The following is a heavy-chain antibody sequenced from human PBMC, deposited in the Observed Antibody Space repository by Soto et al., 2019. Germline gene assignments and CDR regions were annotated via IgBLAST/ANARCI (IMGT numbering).Heavy chain of an antibody. CDR2: IYWDDDK. V-gene: IGHV2-5*02. CDR1: GFSLSTSGVG. D-gene: IGHD5-18*01. Sequence: QITLKESGPTLVKPTQTLTLTCTFSGFSLSTSGVGVGWIRQPPGKALEWLALIYWDDDKRYSPSLKSSLTITKDTPKNQVVLTMTHMDPVDTATYYCAPSYSSAYSYYGMDVWGQGTTVTVSS. CDR3: APSYSSAYSYYGMDV. J-gene: IGHJ6*02.